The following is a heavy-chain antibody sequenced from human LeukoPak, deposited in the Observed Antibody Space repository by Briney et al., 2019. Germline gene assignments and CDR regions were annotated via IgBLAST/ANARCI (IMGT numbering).Heavy chain of an antibody. CDR1: GFTFSNYG. CDR3: AANFGF. CDR2: IWYDGSTK. V-gene: IGHV3-33*01. J-gene: IGHJ4*02. Sequence: PGGSLRLSCAASGFTFSNYGMHWVRQAPGRGLEWVAVIWYDGSTKYYADSVKGRFTISRDNSKNMLYLQMNSLRAEDTAVYYCAANFGFWGQGTLVTVSS.